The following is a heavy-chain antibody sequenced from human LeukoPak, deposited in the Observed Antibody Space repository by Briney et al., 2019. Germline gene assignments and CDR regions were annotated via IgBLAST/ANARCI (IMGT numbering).Heavy chain of an antibody. D-gene: IGHD3-22*01. CDR2: ISYDGSNK. V-gene: IGHV3-30*04. CDR1: GFTFSSYA. J-gene: IGHJ6*02. CDR3: AREGYYYDSSGSYSYGMDV. Sequence: GGSLRLSCAASGFTFSSYAIHWVRQAPGKGLECVAVISYDGSNKYYADSVNGRFTISRNNSNNTLYLQMNSLRAEDTAVYYCAREGYYYDSSGSYSYGMDVWGQGTTVSVSS.